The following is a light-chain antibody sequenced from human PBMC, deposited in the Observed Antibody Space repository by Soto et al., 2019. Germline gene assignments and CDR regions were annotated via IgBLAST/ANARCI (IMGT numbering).Light chain of an antibody. CDR2: DAS. Sequence: DIQITQSPSTLSASVGDRVTITCRASQSISSWLAWYQQKPGKAPKPLMYDASNLESGVPSRFSGSGSGTEFTLTISSLQPDDFAAYYCQQYRTYPWTFGQGTKVEIK. CDR3: QQYRTYPWT. V-gene: IGKV1-5*01. CDR1: QSISSW. J-gene: IGKJ1*01.